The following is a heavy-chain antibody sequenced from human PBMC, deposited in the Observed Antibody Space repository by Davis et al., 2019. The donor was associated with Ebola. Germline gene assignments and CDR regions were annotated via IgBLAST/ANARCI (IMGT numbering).Heavy chain of an antibody. CDR1: GFTFSSYS. D-gene: IGHD4-17*01. J-gene: IGHJ4*02. Sequence: GESLKISCAASGFTFSSYSMNWVRQAPGKGLEWVSYISSSSSTIYYADSVKGRFTISRDNSKVTLYLQMDSLRAEDTALYYCAKDRVRCANWGQGTLVTVSS. CDR2: ISSSSSTI. V-gene: IGHV3-48*01. CDR3: AKDRVRCAN.